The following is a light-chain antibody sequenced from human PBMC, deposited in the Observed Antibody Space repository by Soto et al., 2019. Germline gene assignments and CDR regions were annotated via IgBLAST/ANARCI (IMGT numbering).Light chain of an antibody. Sequence: EIVMTQSPATLSMSPGERATLSCRASQSVSSNLAWYQQKPGQTPRLLIYGASTRATGIPARFSGSGSGTDFTLTISSLQSEDFAVYYCQQYSSWPPITFGQGTKVDI. CDR3: QQYSSWPPIT. CDR2: GAS. J-gene: IGKJ2*01. CDR1: QSVSSN. V-gene: IGKV3-15*01.